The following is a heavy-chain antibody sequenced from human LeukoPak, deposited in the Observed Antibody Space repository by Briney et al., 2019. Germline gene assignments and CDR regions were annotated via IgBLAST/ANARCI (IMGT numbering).Heavy chain of an antibody. V-gene: IGHV4-59*12. Sequence: CLCGSTNYNPSLKSRVAISLDTSKNQFSLKLSSVTAADTAVYYCARRQAYYYGSGSYHYWGQGTLVTVSS. CDR2: CLCGST. D-gene: IGHD3-10*01. J-gene: IGHJ4*02. CDR3: ARRQAYYYGSGSYHY.